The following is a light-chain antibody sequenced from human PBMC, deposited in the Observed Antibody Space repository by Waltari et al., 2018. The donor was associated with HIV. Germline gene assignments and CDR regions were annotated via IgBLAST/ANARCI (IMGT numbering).Light chain of an antibody. V-gene: IGKV1-12*01. J-gene: IGKJ1*01. CDR2: AAS. CDR3: HQANRCPPT. CDR1: PGIFSW. Sequence: DTQMTQSPSSVSASVGDTVTITCRAGPGIFSWLAWYQQKPGKAPNFLIYAASSVQSGVPTRFSGSGSGTDFTLTITNLQPEDGATDYCHQANRCPPTFGQGTKVEIK.